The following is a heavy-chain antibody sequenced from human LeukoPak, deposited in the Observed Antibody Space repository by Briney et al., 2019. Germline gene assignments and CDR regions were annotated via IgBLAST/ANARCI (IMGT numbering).Heavy chain of an antibody. D-gene: IGHD3-3*01. Sequence: QSGGSLRLSCAASGFTFSSHAMSWVRQAPGKGLEWVSGISGSGDSTNYADSVKGRFTISRDNSRNTLYLQMNSLRAEDTAVYYCARAPDDYDFWSGPFDYWGRGTLVTVSS. CDR2: ISGSGDST. CDR1: GFTFSSHA. V-gene: IGHV3-23*01. J-gene: IGHJ4*02. CDR3: ARAPDDYDFWSGPFDY.